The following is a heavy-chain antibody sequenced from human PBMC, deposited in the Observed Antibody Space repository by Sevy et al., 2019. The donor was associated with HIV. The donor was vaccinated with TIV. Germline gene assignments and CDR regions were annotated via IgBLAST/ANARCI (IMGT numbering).Heavy chain of an antibody. Sequence: SETLSLTCTVSGGSISSSSYYWGWIRQPPGKGLEWIGRIYYSGSTYYNPSLKSRVTISVDTSKNQFSLKLRSVTAADTAVYYCARSGGTYGDFTYYFDYWGQGTLVTVSS. J-gene: IGHJ4*02. CDR2: IYYSGST. CDR3: ARSGGTYGDFTYYFDY. D-gene: IGHD4-17*01. V-gene: IGHV4-39*01. CDR1: GGSISSSSYY.